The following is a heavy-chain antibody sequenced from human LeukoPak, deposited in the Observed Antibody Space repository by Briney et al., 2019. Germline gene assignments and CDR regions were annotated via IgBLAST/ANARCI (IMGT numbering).Heavy chain of an antibody. Sequence: GGSLRLSCAASGFIFNSYAMHWVRQAPGKGLEWVAIISYDANNKYYADYVKGRFTISRDNSKNTLSLQMNSLRGEDTAMYYCARGYSYAEGGSDYWGQGTLVTVSS. CDR3: ARGYSYAEGGSDY. CDR1: GFIFNSYA. V-gene: IGHV3-30*04. CDR2: ISYDANNK. D-gene: IGHD5-12*01. J-gene: IGHJ4*02.